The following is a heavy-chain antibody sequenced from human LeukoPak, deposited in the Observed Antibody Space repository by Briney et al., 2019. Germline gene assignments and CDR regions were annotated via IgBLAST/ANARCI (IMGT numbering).Heavy chain of an antibody. Sequence: GGSLRLSCAASGFTFRDYYMTWIRQAPGKGLEWVAYISSTDDTIYYGDSVKGRFTISRDNAKGLLYLQMNSLRVEDTAVYYCARASPGTPQYWGQGTLVTVSS. CDR2: ISSTDDTI. V-gene: IGHV3-11*01. J-gene: IGHJ4*02. CDR1: GFTFRDYY. D-gene: IGHD3-10*01. CDR3: ARASPGTPQY.